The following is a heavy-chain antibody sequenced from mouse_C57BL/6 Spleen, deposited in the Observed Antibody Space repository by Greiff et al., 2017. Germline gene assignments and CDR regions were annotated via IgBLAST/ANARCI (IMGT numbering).Heavy chain of an antibody. D-gene: IGHD1-1*01. Sequence: VQLQQPGTELVKPGASVKLSCKASGYTFTSYWMHWVKQRPGQGLEWIGNINPSNGGTNYNEKFKSKATLTVDKSSSTAYMQLSSLTSEDSADYYCARSPAVVATPYAMDYWGQGTSVTVSS. CDR1: GYTFTSYW. CDR3: ARSPAVVATPYAMDY. CDR2: INPSNGGT. V-gene: IGHV1-53*01. J-gene: IGHJ4*01.